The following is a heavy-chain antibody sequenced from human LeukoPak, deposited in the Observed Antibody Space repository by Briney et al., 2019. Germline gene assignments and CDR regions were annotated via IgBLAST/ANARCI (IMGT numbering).Heavy chain of an antibody. CDR2: IRHDGSIK. J-gene: IGHJ4*02. CDR1: GFIFSSYG. Sequence: GGSLRLSCAASGFIFSSYGMYWVRQAPGKGLEWVAFIRHDGSIKNYADSVKGRSTISRDNSKNTLYLQMNSLRAEDTAVYYCAKDSLADIDYWGQGTLVTVSS. D-gene: IGHD3-16*01. V-gene: IGHV3-30*02. CDR3: AKDSLADIDY.